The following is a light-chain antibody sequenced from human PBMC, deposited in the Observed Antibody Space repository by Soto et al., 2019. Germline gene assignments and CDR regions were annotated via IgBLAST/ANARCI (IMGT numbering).Light chain of an antibody. CDR3: QQFNSYPLT. CDR1: QGISSA. J-gene: IGKJ4*01. Sequence: AVRLTQSPSSLSASVRDRVTITCRASQGISSALAWYQQEPGKAPKLLIYDASNLESGVPSRFSGSGSGTDFTLTISSLQPEDFATYYCQQFNSYPLTFGGGTKVEIK. CDR2: DAS. V-gene: IGKV1-13*02.